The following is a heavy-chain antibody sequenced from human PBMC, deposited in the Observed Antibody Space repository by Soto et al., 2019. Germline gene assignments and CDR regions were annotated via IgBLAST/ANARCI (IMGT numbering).Heavy chain of an antibody. D-gene: IGHD5-12*01. CDR2: INSDGSSM. CDR3: TRGASGYGNYDY. J-gene: IGHJ4*02. CDR1: GFSFSTW. Sequence: EVQLVESGGGVVQPGGSLRLSCAASGFSFSTWMHWVRQAPGKGLEWLSRINSDGSSMSYADSVQGRFTVSRDNAKKMMYLQISCLTAEDSAVYYSTRGASGYGNYDYWGQ. V-gene: IGHV3-74*01.